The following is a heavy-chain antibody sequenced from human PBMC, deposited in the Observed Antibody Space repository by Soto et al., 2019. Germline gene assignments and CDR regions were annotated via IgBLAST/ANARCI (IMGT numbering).Heavy chain of an antibody. V-gene: IGHV3-30*18. CDR1: GFNFSNYV. Sequence: PGGSLRLSCEASGFNFSNYVMHWVRQAPGKGLEWVAGISYDGSTTNYAGSVKGRFLISRDNSRNTLYLQMDSLRAGDTAVFHCAKEYYYDNGGFPYYLDYWGQGTPVTVSS. D-gene: IGHD3-22*01. J-gene: IGHJ4*02. CDR2: ISYDGSTT. CDR3: AKEYYYDNGGFPYYLDY.